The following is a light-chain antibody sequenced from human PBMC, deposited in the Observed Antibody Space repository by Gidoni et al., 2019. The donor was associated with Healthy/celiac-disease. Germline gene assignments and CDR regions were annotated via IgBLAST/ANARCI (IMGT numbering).Light chain of an antibody. V-gene: IGKV4-1*01. CDR2: WAS. CDR3: QQYYSTPLT. Sequence: DIVMTHSPASLALSLGESATINCKSSQSVLYSSNNQNYLAWYQQKPGQPPKLLIYWASTRESGVPDRFSGSGSGTDFTLTISSLQAEDVAVYYCQQYYSTPLTFGGGTKVEIK. J-gene: IGKJ4*01. CDR1: QSVLYSSNNQNY.